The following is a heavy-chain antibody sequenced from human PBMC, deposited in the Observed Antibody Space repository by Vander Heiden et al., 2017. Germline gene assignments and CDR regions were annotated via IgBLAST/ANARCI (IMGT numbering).Heavy chain of an antibody. V-gene: IGHV2-5*02. CDR2: IYWDDDK. D-gene: IGHD4-17*01. Sequence: QITLKESGPTLVKHTQTLTLTCTFSGFSLSTSGVGVGWIVPPPGKALEWLALIYWDDDKRYSPSLKSRLTITKDTSKNQVVLTMTNMETVETATYYCAHRLRLDYGDYGGGMDVGGQGTTVTVYS. CDR1: GFSLSTSGVG. J-gene: IGHJ6*02. CDR3: AHRLRLDYGDYGGGMDV.